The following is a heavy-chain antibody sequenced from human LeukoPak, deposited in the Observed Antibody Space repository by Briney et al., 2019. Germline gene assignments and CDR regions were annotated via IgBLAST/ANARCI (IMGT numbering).Heavy chain of an antibody. D-gene: IGHD3-3*01. CDR1: GGSFSDYY. V-gene: IGHV4-34*01. CDR3: ARMNYDFWSGYHYDY. CDR2: INHSRST. J-gene: IGHJ4*02. Sequence: SESLSLTCAVYGGSFSDYYWSWIRQPPGKGLEWIGEINHSRSTNYNPSLKSRVTISVDTSKNQFSLKLSSVTAADTAVYYCARMNYDFWSGYHYDYWGQGTLVTVSS.